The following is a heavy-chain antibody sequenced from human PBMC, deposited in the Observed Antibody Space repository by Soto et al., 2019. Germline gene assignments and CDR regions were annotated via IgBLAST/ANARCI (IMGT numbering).Heavy chain of an antibody. CDR3: VQKPYSSRWAVDY. D-gene: IGHD6-13*01. CDR1: GFSLSTNGLG. CDR2: LYWDDDK. Sequence: QITLKESGPTLVKPTQTLTLTCTFSGFSLSTNGLGVGWIRQPPGQALEWLALLYWDDDKRYSPSLKTRLTITQDTSKHQVVLRRANMDPLDTATYYCVQKPYSSRWAVDYWGQGTLVTLSS. V-gene: IGHV2-5*02. J-gene: IGHJ4*02.